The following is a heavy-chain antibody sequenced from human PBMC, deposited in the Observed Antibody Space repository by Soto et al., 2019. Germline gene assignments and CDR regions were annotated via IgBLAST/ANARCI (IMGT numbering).Heavy chain of an antibody. CDR3: ARERTFGENNHNYMDV. CDR1: AFTFSRHG. Sequence: QVQLVESGGGVVQPGGSLRLSCAASAFTFSRHGMHWVRQAPGKGLQWVGVIWSDGSNQRYAESVKGRFTISRDNSKNTLFLQMNSLRAEHTAVTYCARERTFGENNHNYMDVWGTGITFTVSS. CDR2: IWSDGSNQ. J-gene: IGHJ6*03. V-gene: IGHV3-33*01. D-gene: IGHD3-10*01.